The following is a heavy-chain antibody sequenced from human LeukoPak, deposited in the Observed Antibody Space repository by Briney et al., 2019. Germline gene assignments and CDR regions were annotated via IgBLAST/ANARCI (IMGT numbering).Heavy chain of an antibody. J-gene: IGHJ3*02. CDR3: AKSNWNSPGI. CDR2: ISYDGSNK. D-gene: IGHD1-20*01. V-gene: IGHV3-30*18. CDR1: GYTFTGYY. Sequence: SCKASGYTFTGYYMHWVRQAPGKGLEWVAVISYDGSNKYYADSVKGRFTIPRDNSKNTLYLQMNSLRAEDTSVYYCAKSNWNSPGIWGQGTMVTVSS.